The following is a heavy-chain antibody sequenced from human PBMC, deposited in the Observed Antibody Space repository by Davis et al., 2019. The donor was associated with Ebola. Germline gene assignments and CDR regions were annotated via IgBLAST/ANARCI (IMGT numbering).Heavy chain of an antibody. CDR3: AREIVGLFNY. V-gene: IGHV3-7*01. D-gene: IGHD1-26*01. J-gene: IGHJ4*02. CDR2: IKQDGSEK. CDR1: GFTFSSHW. Sequence: PGGSLRLSCAASGFTFSSHWMSWVRQAPGKGLEWVANIKQDGSEKYYVDSVKGRFTISRDNAKNSLYLQMNSLRAEDTAVYYCAREIVGLFNYWGQGTLVTVSS.